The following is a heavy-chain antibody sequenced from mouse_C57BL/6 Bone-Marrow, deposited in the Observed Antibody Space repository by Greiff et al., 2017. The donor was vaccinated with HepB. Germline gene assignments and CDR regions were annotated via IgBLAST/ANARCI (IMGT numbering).Heavy chain of an antibody. CDR3: ARQETPYAMDY. Sequence: EVHLVESGGGLVQPGGSLKLSCAASGFTFSDYYMYWVRQTPEKRLEWVAYISNGGGSTYYPDTVKGRFTISRDNAKNTLYLQMSRLKSEDTAMYYCARQETPYAMDYWGQGTSVTVSS. J-gene: IGHJ4*01. D-gene: IGHD3-2*01. CDR1: GFTFSDYY. CDR2: ISNGGGST. V-gene: IGHV5-12*01.